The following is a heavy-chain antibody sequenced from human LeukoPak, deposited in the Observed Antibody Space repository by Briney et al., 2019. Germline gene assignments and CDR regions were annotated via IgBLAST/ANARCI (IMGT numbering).Heavy chain of an antibody. D-gene: IGHD3-9*01. CDR3: ASLRSEILTGFSGNDAFDI. CDR1: GYTFTGNY. Sequence: ASVKVSCKASGYTFTGNYMHWLRQAPGQGLEWMGWINPNSGGTDYAQKFQGRVSMTRDTSISTTYMELSSLTSDDTAVYYCASLRSEILTGFSGNDAFDIWGQGTMVTVSS. J-gene: IGHJ3*02. V-gene: IGHV1-2*02. CDR2: INPNSGGT.